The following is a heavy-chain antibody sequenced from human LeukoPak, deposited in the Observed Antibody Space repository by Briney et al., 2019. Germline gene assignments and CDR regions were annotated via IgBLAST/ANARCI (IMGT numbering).Heavy chain of an antibody. V-gene: IGHV3-66*02. CDR2: IYSGGST. CDR3: ARVQSLDTAMVPYYYYYMDV. J-gene: IGHJ6*03. Sequence: GGSLRLSCAASGFTVSSNYMSWVRQAPGKGLEWVSVIYSGGSTYYADSVEGRFTISRDNSKNTLYLQMNSLRAEDTAVYYCARVQSLDTAMVPYYYYYMDVWGKGTTATVSS. D-gene: IGHD5-18*01. CDR1: GFTVSSNY.